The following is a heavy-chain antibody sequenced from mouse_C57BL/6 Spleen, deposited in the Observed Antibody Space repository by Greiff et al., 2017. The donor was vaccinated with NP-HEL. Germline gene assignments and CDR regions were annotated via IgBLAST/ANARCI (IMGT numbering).Heavy chain of an antibody. CDR3: ARDDGLRWYFDV. J-gene: IGHJ1*03. D-gene: IGHD2-3*01. CDR1: GYTFTSYW. CDR2: INPSNGGT. V-gene: IGHV1-53*01. Sequence: VQLQQSGTELVKPGASVKLSCKASGYTFTSYWMHWVKQRPGQGLEWIGNINPSNGGTNYNEKFKSKATLTVDKSSSTAYMQLSSLTSEDSAVYYCARDDGLRWYFDVWGTGTTVTVSS.